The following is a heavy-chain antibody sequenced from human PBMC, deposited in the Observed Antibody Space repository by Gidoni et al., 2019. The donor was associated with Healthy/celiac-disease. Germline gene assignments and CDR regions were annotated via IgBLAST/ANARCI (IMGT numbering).Heavy chain of an antibody. Sequence: QVQRVQSGAEVKKPGSSVKGACKASGGTLSSYAISGVRQAPGQGLEWMGGSFPIFGPATSAQTFQGRVTITAAESTSTAYMELSSLRSEDTAVYYCAKARYYDILTGYSPPYYYYGMDVWGQGTTVTVSS. V-gene: IGHV1-69*01. CDR3: AKARYYDILTGYSPPYYYYGMDV. CDR1: GGTLSSYA. CDR2: SFPIFGPA. D-gene: IGHD3-9*01. J-gene: IGHJ6*02.